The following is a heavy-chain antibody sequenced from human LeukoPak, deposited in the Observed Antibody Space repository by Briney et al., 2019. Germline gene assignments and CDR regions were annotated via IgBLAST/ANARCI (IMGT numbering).Heavy chain of an antibody. CDR3: ARSLTAMAPFEY. CDR2: INHSGST. J-gene: IGHJ4*02. D-gene: IGHD5-18*01. CDR1: GGSYSGYY. V-gene: IGHV4-34*01. Sequence: SETLSLTCAVYGGSYSGYYWSWIRQPPGKGLEWIGEINHSGSTNYNPSLKSRVTISVDTSKNQFSLKLSSVTAADTAVYYCARSLTAMAPFEYWGQGTLVTVSS.